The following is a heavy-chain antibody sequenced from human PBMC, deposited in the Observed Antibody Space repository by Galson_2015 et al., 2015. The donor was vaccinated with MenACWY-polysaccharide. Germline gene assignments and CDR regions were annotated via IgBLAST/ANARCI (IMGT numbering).Heavy chain of an antibody. D-gene: IGHD2-2*01. CDR2: ISNDGSTK. CDR1: AFTFRSYA. CDR3: ARERGLPGYCSSNSCYEPDY. Sequence: SLRLSCAASAFTFRSYAMHWVRQAPGKGLEWVALISNDGSTKKYADSVQGRFSISRDNSENTLYLQMNSLRREDTAVYYCARERGLPGYCSSNSCYEPDYWGQGTLVIVSS. J-gene: IGHJ4*02. V-gene: IGHV3-30*03.